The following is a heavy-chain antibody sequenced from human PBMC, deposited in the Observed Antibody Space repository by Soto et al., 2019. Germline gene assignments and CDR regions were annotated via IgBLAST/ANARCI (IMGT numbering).Heavy chain of an antibody. J-gene: IGHJ5*02. Sequence: SVKVSCKASGGTFSSYAISLVRQDSGEEIEWLGGRIPIFATAHYAQKFQRRVTISADESTSTAYMVLSSLRSEDTAVYYSARDFAVSRICGVPLDPWGQGPLVTVPQ. V-gene: IGHV1-69*13. CDR1: GGTFSSYA. CDR2: RIPIFATA. CDR3: ARDFAVSRICGVPLDP. D-gene: IGHD3-3*01.